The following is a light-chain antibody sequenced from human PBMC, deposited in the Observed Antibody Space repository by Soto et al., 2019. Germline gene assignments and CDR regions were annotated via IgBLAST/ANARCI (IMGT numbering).Light chain of an antibody. Sequence: DIVLTQSPGTLSLPLGERGTLSCRASRRIRSNYVAWYQRKPGQPPRLLIHGASSRATGTPDRFSGSGSGTDFTLTISRLEAEDSAVYYCQQYASSPCTFGGGTKVEI. CDR3: QQYASSPCT. CDR1: RRIRSNY. V-gene: IGKV3-20*01. CDR2: GAS. J-gene: IGKJ4*01.